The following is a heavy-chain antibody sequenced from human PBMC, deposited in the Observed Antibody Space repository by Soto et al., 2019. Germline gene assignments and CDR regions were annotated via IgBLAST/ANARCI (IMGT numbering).Heavy chain of an antibody. Sequence: GGSLRLSCAASGFTFTSYAMNWVRQAPGKGLEWVSAISGSGGSTYYADSVKGRFTISRDNAKNTLYLQMNSLRAEDTAVYYCARSGGTAMGQFDYWGQGTLVTVSS. CDR2: ISGSGGST. D-gene: IGHD5-18*01. CDR1: GFTFTSYA. CDR3: ARSGGTAMGQFDY. V-gene: IGHV3-23*01. J-gene: IGHJ4*02.